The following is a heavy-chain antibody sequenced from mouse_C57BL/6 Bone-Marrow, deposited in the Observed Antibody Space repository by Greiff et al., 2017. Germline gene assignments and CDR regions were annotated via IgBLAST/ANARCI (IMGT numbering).Heavy chain of an antibody. CDR2: ISYDGSN. J-gene: IGHJ2*01. D-gene: IGHD1-1*01. CDR1: GYSITSGYY. V-gene: IGHV3-6*01. CDR3: ARFITTVVYYFDY. Sequence: EVQLQESGPGLVKPSQSLSLTCSVTGYSITSGYYWNWIRQFPGNKLEWMGYISYDGSNNYNPSLKNRISITRDTSKNQFFLKLSSVTTEDTATYYCARFITTVVYYFDYWGQGTTLTVSS.